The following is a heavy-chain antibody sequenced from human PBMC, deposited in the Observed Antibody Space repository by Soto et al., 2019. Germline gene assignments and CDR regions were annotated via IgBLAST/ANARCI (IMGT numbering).Heavy chain of an antibody. CDR3: ARSPYVWGSYRYTGGLDY. J-gene: IGHJ4*02. Sequence: QVQLVQSGAEVKKPGASVKVSCKASGYTFTSYGISWLRQAPGQGLEWMGWISLYNDNTNYAQKFQGSVTMTTDTSSTTAHMELRSLRSDDTAVDSCARSPYVWGSYRYTGGLDYWGQGSMVTVSS. CDR2: ISLYNDNT. V-gene: IGHV1-18*01. D-gene: IGHD3-16*02. CDR1: GYTFTSYG.